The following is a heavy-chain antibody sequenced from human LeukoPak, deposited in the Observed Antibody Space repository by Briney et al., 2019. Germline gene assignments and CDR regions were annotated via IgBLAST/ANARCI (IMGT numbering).Heavy chain of an antibody. CDR3: ARHRPYSSGWRHFDY. CDR1: GYSFTSYW. Sequence: GESLKISCKGSGYSFTSYWIGWVRQMPGKGLEWMGIIYPGDSDTRYSPSFQGQVTISADKSISTAYLQWSSLKTSDTAMYYCARHRPYSSGWRHFDYWGQGALVTVSS. D-gene: IGHD6-19*01. V-gene: IGHV5-51*01. CDR2: IYPGDSDT. J-gene: IGHJ4*02.